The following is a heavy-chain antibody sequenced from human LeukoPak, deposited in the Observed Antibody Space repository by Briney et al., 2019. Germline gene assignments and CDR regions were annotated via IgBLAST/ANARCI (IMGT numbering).Heavy chain of an antibody. Sequence: PSETLSLTCAVYGGSFSGYYWSWIRQPPGKGLEWIGEINHSGSTNYNPSLKSRVTISVDTSKNQFSLKLSSVTAADTAVYYCARDGATGFTAYCSSTSCYFDAFDIWGQGTMVTVSS. J-gene: IGHJ3*02. CDR2: INHSGST. D-gene: IGHD2-2*01. CDR1: GGSFSGYY. CDR3: ARDGATGFTAYCSSTSCYFDAFDI. V-gene: IGHV4-34*01.